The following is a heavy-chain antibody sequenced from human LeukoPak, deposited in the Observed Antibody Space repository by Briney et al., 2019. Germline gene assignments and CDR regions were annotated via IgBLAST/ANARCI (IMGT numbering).Heavy chain of an antibody. CDR3: ARDRDGTGTFDY. CDR1: GYTFTSYG. V-gene: IGHV1-18*01. D-gene: IGHD1-7*01. Sequence: ASVKVSGKASGYTFTSYGISWVRQAPGQGLEWMGWISAYNGNTNYAQKLQGRVTMTTDTSTSTAYMELRSLRSDDTAVYYCARDRDGTGTFDYWGQGTLVTVSS. CDR2: ISAYNGNT. J-gene: IGHJ4*02.